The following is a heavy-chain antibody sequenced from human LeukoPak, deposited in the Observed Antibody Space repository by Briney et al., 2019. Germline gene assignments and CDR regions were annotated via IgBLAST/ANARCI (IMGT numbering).Heavy chain of an antibody. Sequence: SETLSLTCTVSGGSISSGGYYWSWIRQPPGKGLEWIGYIYHSGSTYYNPSLKSRVTISVDTSKNQFSLKLSSVTAADTAVYYCARESRDYYDSSGSTVDYWGQGTLVTVSS. J-gene: IGHJ4*02. V-gene: IGHV4-30-2*01. CDR2: IYHSGST. CDR3: ARESRDYYDSSGSTVDY. CDR1: GGSISSGGYY. D-gene: IGHD3-22*01.